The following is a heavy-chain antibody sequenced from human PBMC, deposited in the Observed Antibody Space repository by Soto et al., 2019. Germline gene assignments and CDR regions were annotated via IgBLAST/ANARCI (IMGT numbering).Heavy chain of an antibody. Sequence: EVQLVESGGGLVQPGGSLRLSCAASGFTFSSYWMHWVRQASGKGLVWVSRINPDGSTPSDADSVKGRFTISRASAKDTLDLQMNSLRAEDTAVYYCARVAIGSDYVEYWGQGTLVTVSS. V-gene: IGHV3-74*01. CDR2: INPDGSTP. D-gene: IGHD3-10*01. CDR1: GFTFSSYW. J-gene: IGHJ4*01. CDR3: ARVAIGSDYVEY.